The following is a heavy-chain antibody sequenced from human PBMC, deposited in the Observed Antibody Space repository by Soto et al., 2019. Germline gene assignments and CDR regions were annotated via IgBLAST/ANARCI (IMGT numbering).Heavy chain of an antibody. Sequence: QVQLQESGPGLVKPSETLSLTCTVSGASTTSYFWSWIRQPPGKGLEWIGYIHSGGNTRYSPSLKDRLTISLYRASDQFSLKLSSVTAADTAVFYCAKSHDNGHFEYWGQGTLVTVSS. V-gene: IGHV4-59*12. D-gene: IGHD3-9*01. CDR1: GASTTSYF. CDR3: AKSHDNGHFEY. J-gene: IGHJ4*02. CDR2: IHSGGNT.